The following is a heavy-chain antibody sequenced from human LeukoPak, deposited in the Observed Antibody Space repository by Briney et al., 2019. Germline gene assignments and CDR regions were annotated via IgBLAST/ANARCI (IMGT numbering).Heavy chain of an antibody. Sequence: GGSLRLSCAASGFTFRNFGFIWVRQAPGKGLEWISSISSGSFIYYADAVKARFTISRDNTRDSLSLQMNSLRADDTAVYYCARLMFIAVGNWYFDLWGRGILVTVSS. CDR1: GFTFRNFG. V-gene: IGHV3-21*01. D-gene: IGHD2-15*01. J-gene: IGHJ2*01. CDR2: ISSGSFI. CDR3: ARLMFIAVGNWYFDL.